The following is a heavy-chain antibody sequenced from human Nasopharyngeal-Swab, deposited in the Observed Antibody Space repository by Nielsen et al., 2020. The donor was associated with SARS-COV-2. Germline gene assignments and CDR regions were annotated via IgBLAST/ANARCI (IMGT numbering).Heavy chain of an antibody. J-gene: IGHJ3*01. CDR1: GFTFSNFA. D-gene: IGHD1-26*01. CDR3: GRGVGAHL. V-gene: IGHV3-74*01. CDR2: INSYGSIT. Sequence: GESLKISCAASGFTFSNFAMHWVRQAPGKGLVWVSHINSYGSITNYADSVKGRFTISRDNAKNTLYLQMDSLRAEDTAMYYCGRGVGAHLWGQGTMVTVSP.